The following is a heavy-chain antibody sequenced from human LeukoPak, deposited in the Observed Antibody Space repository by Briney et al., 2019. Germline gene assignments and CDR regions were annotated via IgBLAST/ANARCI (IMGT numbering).Heavy chain of an antibody. CDR3: ARDPTPYYYDSSGYGY. V-gene: IGHV3-66*01. CDR1: GLAVSSNY. D-gene: IGHD3-22*01. Sequence: GSLSLSFAASGLAVSSNYMSWGRPAPGKGGEWGSVIYSGGRTYYADSVKGRFTISRDNSKNTLYLQMNSLRAEEEAVYYCARDPTPYYYDSSGYGYWGQGTLVTVSS. J-gene: IGHJ4*02. CDR2: IYSGGRT.